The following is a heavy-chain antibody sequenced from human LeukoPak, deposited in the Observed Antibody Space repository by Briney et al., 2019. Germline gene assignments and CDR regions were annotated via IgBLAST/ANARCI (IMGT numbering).Heavy chain of an antibody. Sequence: SETLSLTCTVSGGSISSGSYYWSWIRQPAGKGLEWIGRIYTSGSTNYNPSLKSRVTISVDTSKNQFSLKLSSVTAADTAVYYCARVISTVTQWFDPWGQGTLVTVSS. J-gene: IGHJ5*02. D-gene: IGHD4-17*01. CDR3: ARVISTVTQWFDP. CDR1: GGSISSGSYY. V-gene: IGHV4-61*02. CDR2: IYTSGST.